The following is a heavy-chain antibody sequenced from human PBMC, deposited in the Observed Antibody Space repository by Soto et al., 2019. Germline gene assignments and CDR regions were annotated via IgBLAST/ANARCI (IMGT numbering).Heavy chain of an antibody. Sequence: ASVKVSCKASGGTFSSYAISWVRQAPGQGLEWMGGIIPIFGTANYAQKFQGRVTITADKSTSTAYMELSSLRSEDTAVYYCAREVFRFLQWSYTPGYDFDIWGQGTMGTVSS. CDR1: GGTFSSYA. CDR2: IIPIFGTA. CDR3: AREVFRFLQWSYTPGYDFDI. J-gene: IGHJ3*02. D-gene: IGHD3-3*01. V-gene: IGHV1-69*06.